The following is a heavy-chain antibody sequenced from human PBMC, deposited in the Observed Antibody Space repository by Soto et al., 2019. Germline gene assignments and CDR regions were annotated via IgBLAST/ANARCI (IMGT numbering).Heavy chain of an antibody. CDR3: VASRGFLEWLLFDY. D-gene: IGHD3-3*01. V-gene: IGHV3-23*01. CDR2: ISGSGGST. Sequence: GGSLRLSCAASGFTFSSYAMSWVRQAPGKGLEWVSAISGSGGSTYYADSVKGRFTISRDNSKNTLYLQMNGLRAEDTAVYYCVASRGFLEWLLFDYWGQGTLVTVSS. CDR1: GFTFSSYA. J-gene: IGHJ4*02.